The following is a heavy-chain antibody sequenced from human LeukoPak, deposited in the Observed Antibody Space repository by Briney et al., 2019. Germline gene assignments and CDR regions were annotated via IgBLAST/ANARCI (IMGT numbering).Heavy chain of an antibody. V-gene: IGHV4-30-4*01. CDR1: GGSISSGDYY. Sequence: PSETLSLTCTVSGGSISSGDYYWSWIRQPPGKGLEWIGYIYYSGSAYYNPSLKSRVTISVDTSKNQFSLKLSSVTAADTAVYYCARDSARNYVDYWGQGTLVTVSS. J-gene: IGHJ4*02. CDR3: ARDSARNYVDY. CDR2: IYYSGSA.